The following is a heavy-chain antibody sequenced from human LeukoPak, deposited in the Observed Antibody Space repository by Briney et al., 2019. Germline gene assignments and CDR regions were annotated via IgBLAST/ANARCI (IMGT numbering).Heavy chain of an antibody. D-gene: IGHD3-10*01. CDR1: GGSISSYY. V-gene: IGHV4-59*12. CDR2: IYYSGST. J-gene: IGHJ4*02. Sequence: SETLSLTCTVSGGSISSYYWSWIRQPPGKGLEWIGYIYYSGSTNYNPSLKSRVTISVDRSKNQFSLKLSSVTAADTAVYYCARTSLYGSGSYSDYWGQGTLVTVSS. CDR3: ARTSLYGSGSYSDY.